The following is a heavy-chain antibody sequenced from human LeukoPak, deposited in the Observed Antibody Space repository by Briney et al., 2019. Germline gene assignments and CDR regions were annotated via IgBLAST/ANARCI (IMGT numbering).Heavy chain of an antibody. Sequence: GGSLRLSCAASGLTFNTYNMNWVRQAPGKGLEWVSSISSSSSYIYYADSVKGRFTISRDNAKNSLYLQMNTLRAEDTAVYYCARADGWLVRGWFDPWGQGTLVTVSS. CDR3: ARADGWLVRGWFDP. V-gene: IGHV3-21*01. CDR1: GLTFNTYN. CDR2: ISSSSSYI. D-gene: IGHD6-19*01. J-gene: IGHJ5*02.